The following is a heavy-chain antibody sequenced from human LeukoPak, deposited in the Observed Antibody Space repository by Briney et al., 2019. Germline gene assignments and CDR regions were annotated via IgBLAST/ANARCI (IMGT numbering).Heavy chain of an antibody. CDR2: IYPGDSDT. J-gene: IGHJ4*02. V-gene: IGHV5-51*01. CDR3: ARGPFTMVRGVILPNFDY. CDR1: GYSFTSYW. Sequence: GESLKISCKGSGYSFTSYWICWVRQMRGKGLEGMGIIYPGDSDTRYSPSFQGQVTISADKSISTAYLQWSSLKASDTAMYYCARGPFTMVRGVILPNFDYWGQGTLVTVSS. D-gene: IGHD3-10*01.